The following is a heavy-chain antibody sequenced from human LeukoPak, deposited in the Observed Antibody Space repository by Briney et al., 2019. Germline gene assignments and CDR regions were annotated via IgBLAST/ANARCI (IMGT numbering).Heavy chain of an antibody. CDR3: ASNYYYDSSGYLPFDY. V-gene: IGHV4-59*12. Sequence: SETLSLTCTVSGGSISSYYWSWIRQPPGKGLEWIGYIYYSGSTNYNPSLKSRVTISVDTSKNQFSLKLSSVTAADTAVYYCASNYYYDSSGYLPFDYWGQGTLVTVSS. D-gene: IGHD3-22*01. CDR2: IYYSGST. CDR1: GGSISSYY. J-gene: IGHJ4*02.